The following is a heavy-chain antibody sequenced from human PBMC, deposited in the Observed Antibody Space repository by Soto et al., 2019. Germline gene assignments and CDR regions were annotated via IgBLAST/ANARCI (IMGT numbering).Heavy chain of an antibody. CDR1: GYTFTSYG. D-gene: IGHD4-4*01. J-gene: IGHJ6*03. Sequence: ASVKVSCKASGYTFTSYGISWVRQAPGQGLEWMGWISAYNGNTNYAQKLQGRVTMTTDTSTSTAYMELRSLRSDDTAVYYCARETTVTTYPTYYYYHYMDVWGKGTTVTVSS. CDR3: ARETTVTTYPTYYYYHYMDV. V-gene: IGHV1-18*01. CDR2: ISAYNGNT.